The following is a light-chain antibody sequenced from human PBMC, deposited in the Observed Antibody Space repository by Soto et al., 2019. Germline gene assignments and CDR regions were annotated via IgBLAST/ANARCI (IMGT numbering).Light chain of an antibody. CDR2: AVS. V-gene: IGLV2-14*01. CDR1: ASDVGGYNY. Sequence: QSARTQPPCVSLSPGQSITISCTGTASDVGGYNYVSWYQQHPGKAPKLMIHAVSNRPSGISSRFSGSKSGNTASLTISGLQSEDEADYFCCSYTSRTTYVFGTGTKVTVL. J-gene: IGLJ1*01. CDR3: CSYTSRTTYV.